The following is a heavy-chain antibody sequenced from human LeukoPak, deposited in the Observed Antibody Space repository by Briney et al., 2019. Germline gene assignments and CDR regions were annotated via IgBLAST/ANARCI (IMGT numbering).Heavy chain of an antibody. V-gene: IGHV3-21*01. CDR2: ISSSSSYR. Sequence: GGSLRLSCAASGFTFSSYSMNWVRQAAGKGLEWVSSISSSSSYRYYADSVKGRFTISRDNAKNSLYLQMNSLRAEDTAVYYCARDRGYFDYWGQGTLVTVSS. CDR1: GFTFSSYS. D-gene: IGHD3-16*01. CDR3: ARDRGYFDY. J-gene: IGHJ4*02.